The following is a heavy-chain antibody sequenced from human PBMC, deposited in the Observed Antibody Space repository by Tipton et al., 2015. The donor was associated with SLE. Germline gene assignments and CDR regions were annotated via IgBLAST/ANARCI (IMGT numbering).Heavy chain of an antibody. CDR3: AREGGYAGSGSYGTV. V-gene: IGHV4-34*01. D-gene: IGHD3-10*01. Sequence: TLSLTCAVHGESFSDYYWSWIRQPPGKGLEWIGSVHHSGNPYYNPSLKSRVTISVDTSKNQFSLELNSVTAADTAVYFCAREGGYAGSGSYGTVWGQGTTVTVSS. CDR1: GESFSDYY. CDR2: VHHSGNP. J-gene: IGHJ6*02.